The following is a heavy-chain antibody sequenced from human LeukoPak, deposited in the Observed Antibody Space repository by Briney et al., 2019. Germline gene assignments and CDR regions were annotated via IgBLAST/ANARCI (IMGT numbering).Heavy chain of an antibody. CDR3: ARVTTITMVRDYYFDT. D-gene: IGHD3-10*01. J-gene: IGHJ4*01. CDR2: IYTSGST. CDR1: GGSISSGSYY. Sequence: SETLSLTCTVSGGSISSGSYYWRWIRQPAGKGLEWIGRIYTSGSTNYNPSLKSRVTISVDPSKNQFSLKLSSVTAADTAVYYCARVTTITMVRDYYFDTWGHRTLVTVSS. V-gene: IGHV4-61*02.